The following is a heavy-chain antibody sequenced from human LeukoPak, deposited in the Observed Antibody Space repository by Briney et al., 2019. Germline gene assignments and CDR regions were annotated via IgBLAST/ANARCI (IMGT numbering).Heavy chain of an antibody. CDR3: ARDIGGRYNWNDGEGAFDN. Sequence: AGGSLRLSCAASGITFDDYAMHWVRQAPGKGLEWVSGISWNSGSIGYADSVKGRFTISRDNAKNSLYLQMNSLRAEDTAVYYCARDIGGRYNWNDGEGAFDNWGQGTMVTVSS. J-gene: IGHJ3*02. CDR2: ISWNSGSI. V-gene: IGHV3-9*01. D-gene: IGHD1-1*01. CDR1: GITFDDYA.